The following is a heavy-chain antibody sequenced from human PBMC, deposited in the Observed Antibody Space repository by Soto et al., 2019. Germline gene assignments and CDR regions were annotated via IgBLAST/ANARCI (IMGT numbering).Heavy chain of an antibody. J-gene: IGHJ6*02. Sequence: QVHLVQSGAEVKKPGASVKVSCNASGYTFTSYAMHWVRQAPGQRLEWMGWINAGNGDTEYSQEFQGRVTITRDTSASTAYMDLSSLRSEDTAVYYCARDIAVAGKVYYYGMDVWGQGTTVTVSS. CDR3: ARDIAVAGKVYYYGMDV. CDR2: INAGNGDT. D-gene: IGHD6-19*01. CDR1: GYTFTSYA. V-gene: IGHV1-3*01.